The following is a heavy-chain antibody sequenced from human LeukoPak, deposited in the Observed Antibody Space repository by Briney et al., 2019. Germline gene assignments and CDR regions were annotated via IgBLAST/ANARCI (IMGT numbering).Heavy chain of an antibody. CDR1: GFTFSSYW. Sequence: GGSLRLSCAASGFTFSSYWMSWVRQAPGKGLEWVANIKQDGSEKYYVDSVKGRFTISRDNAKNSLYLQMNSLRAEDTAVYYCARVHGIVVVNALDYWGQGTLVTVSS. V-gene: IGHV3-7*01. D-gene: IGHD3-22*01. CDR2: IKQDGSEK. CDR3: ARVHGIVVVNALDY. J-gene: IGHJ4*02.